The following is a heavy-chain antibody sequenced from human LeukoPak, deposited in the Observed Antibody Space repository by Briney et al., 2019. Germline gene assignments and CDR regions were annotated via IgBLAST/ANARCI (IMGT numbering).Heavy chain of an antibody. CDR1: GFTFDDYA. V-gene: IGHV3-9*01. Sequence: TGGSLRLSCAASGFTFDDYAMRWVRQAPGKGLEWVSGISWNSGSIGYADSVKGRFTISRDNAKNSLYLQMNSLRAEDTALYYCAKDIVVGESFYYGMDVWGQGTTVTVSS. CDR3: AKDIVVGESFYYGMDV. CDR2: ISWNSGSI. D-gene: IGHD2-21*01. J-gene: IGHJ6*02.